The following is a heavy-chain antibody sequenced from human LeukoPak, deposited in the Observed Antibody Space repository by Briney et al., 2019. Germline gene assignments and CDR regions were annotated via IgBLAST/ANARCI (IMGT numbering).Heavy chain of an antibody. CDR2: ISSSGSTI. D-gene: IGHD3-9*01. Sequence: PGGSLRLSCAASGFTFSSYEMNWVRQAPGKGLEWVSYISSSGSTIYYADSVKGRFTISRDNAKNSLYLQMNSLRAEDTAVYYCARDQERYFDRWGYYYYYGMDVWGQGTTVTVSS. V-gene: IGHV3-48*03. CDR3: ARDQERYFDRWGYYYYYGMDV. CDR1: GFTFSSYE. J-gene: IGHJ6*02.